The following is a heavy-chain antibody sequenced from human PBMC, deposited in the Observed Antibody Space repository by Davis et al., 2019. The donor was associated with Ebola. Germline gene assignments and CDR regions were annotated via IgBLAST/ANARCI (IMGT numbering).Heavy chain of an antibody. Sequence: SETLSLTCAVYGGSFRGYYWSWIRQPPGKGLEWIGEINHSGSTNYNPSLKSRVTISVDTSKNQFSLKLSSVTAADTAVYYCASSSSGWYGDYFDYWGQGTLVTVSS. CDR3: ASSSSGWYGDYFDY. D-gene: IGHD6-19*01. CDR1: GGSFRGYY. V-gene: IGHV4-34*01. CDR2: INHSGST. J-gene: IGHJ4*02.